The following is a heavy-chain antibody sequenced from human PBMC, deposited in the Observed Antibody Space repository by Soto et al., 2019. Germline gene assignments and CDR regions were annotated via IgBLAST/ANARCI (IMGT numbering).Heavy chain of an antibody. D-gene: IGHD6-19*01. V-gene: IGHV3-30*18. CDR2: ISYDGSNK. J-gene: IGHJ6*02. CDR3: AKDEGWLVRDYYGMDV. CDR1: GFTFSSYG. Sequence: GGSLRLSCAASGFTFSSYGMHWVRQAPGKGLEWVAVISYDGSNKYYADSVKGRFTISRDNSKNTLYLQMNSLRAEDTVVYYCAKDEGWLVRDYYGMDVWGQGTTVTVSS.